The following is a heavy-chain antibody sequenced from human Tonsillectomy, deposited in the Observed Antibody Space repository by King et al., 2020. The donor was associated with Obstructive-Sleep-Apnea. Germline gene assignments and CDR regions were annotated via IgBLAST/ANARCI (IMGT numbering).Heavy chain of an antibody. CDR2: INTNTGNP. CDR3: ARGSYDYVWGSYRYTMPSVDY. J-gene: IGHJ4*02. V-gene: IGHV7-4-1*02. Sequence: VQLVESGSELKKPGASVKVSCKASGYTFTSYAMNWVRQAPGQGLEWMGWINTNTGNPTYAQGFTGRFVFSLYTSVRPAYLQYSILKAEDTAVYYWARGSYDYVWGSYRYTMPSVDYWGQGTLVTVSS. D-gene: IGHD3-16*02. CDR1: GYTFTSYA.